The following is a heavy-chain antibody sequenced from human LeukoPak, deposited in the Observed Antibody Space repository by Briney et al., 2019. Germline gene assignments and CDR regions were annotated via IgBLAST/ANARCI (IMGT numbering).Heavy chain of an antibody. V-gene: IGHV4-4*07. CDR3: AGDDFWSGYYAFFDY. CDR1: GGSISSYY. CDR2: IYTSGST. D-gene: IGHD3-3*01. Sequence: SETLSLTCTVSGGSISSYYWSWVRQPAGKGLEWIGRIYTSGSTNYNPSLKSRVTMLVDTSKNQFSLKLSSVTAADTAVYYCAGDDFWSGYYAFFDYWGQGTLVTVSS. J-gene: IGHJ4*02.